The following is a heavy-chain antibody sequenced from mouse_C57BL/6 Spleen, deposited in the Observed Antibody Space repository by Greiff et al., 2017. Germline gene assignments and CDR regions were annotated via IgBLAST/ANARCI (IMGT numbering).Heavy chain of an antibody. CDR2: ISSGSSTI. D-gene: IGHD2-10*02. CDR1: GFTFSDYG. CDR3: ARGYGNYPQYYYAMDY. V-gene: IGHV5-17*01. Sequence: EVQLQQSGGGLVKPGGSLKLSCAASGFTFSDYGMHWVRQAPEKGLEWVAYISSGSSTIYYADTVKGRFTISRDNAKNTLFLQMTSLRSEDTAMYYCARGYGNYPQYYYAMDYWGQGTSVTVSS. J-gene: IGHJ4*01.